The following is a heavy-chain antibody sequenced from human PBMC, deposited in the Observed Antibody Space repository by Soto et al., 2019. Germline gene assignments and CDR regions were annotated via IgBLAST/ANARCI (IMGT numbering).Heavy chain of an antibody. CDR1: GFILSSYW. V-gene: IGHV3-74*03. CDR2: INSDGRNT. D-gene: IGHD3-10*01. J-gene: IGHJ5*01. CDR3: ARYFMGRGRDSNWFDP. Sequence: GGSLRLSCAASGFILSSYWMHWVRQVPGKGPVWVARINSDGRNTKYTDSVKGRFTISRDNAKNTLYLQMTSLRAEDTAVYYCARYFMGRGRDSNWFDPWGQGTVVTVSS.